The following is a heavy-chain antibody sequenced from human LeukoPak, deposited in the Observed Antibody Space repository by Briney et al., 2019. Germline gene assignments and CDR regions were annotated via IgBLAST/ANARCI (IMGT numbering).Heavy chain of an antibody. CDR1: GYTFANFG. CDR3: ARTCSSSSCYMVH. V-gene: IGHV1-18*01. CDR2: ISVYNGNT. Sequence: ASVKVSCKASGYTFANFGITWVRQAPGQGLEWMGWISVYNGNTNYAQNLHGRVTLTTDTSTSTAYIDLRNLRSDDTALYYFARTCSSSSCYMVHWGQGTLVTVSS. D-gene: IGHD2-2*02. J-gene: IGHJ4*02.